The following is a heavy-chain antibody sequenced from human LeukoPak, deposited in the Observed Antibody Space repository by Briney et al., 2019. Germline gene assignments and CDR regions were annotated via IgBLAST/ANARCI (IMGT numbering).Heavy chain of an antibody. V-gene: IGHV1-2*04. CDR2: INPNSGGT. J-gene: IGHJ5*02. CDR1: GYTFTGYY. D-gene: IGHD3-22*01. CDR3: ARDGPHYYDSSGYYDGRWFDP. Sequence: ASVKVSCKASGYTFTGYYMHWVRQAPGQGLEWMGWINPNSGGTNYAQKFQGWVTMTRDTSISTAYMELSRLRSDDTAVYYCARDGPHYYDSSGYYDGRWFDPWGQGTLVTVSP.